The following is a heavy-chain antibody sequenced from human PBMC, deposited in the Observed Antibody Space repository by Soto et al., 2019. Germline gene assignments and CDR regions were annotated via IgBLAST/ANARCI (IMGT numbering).Heavy chain of an antibody. CDR2: FYSGGST. CDR3: ARGSYYDSSGYYSSPDAFDI. V-gene: IGHV3-53*01. CDR1: GFTDRSYL. J-gene: IGHJ3*02. D-gene: IGHD3-22*01. Sequence: GGSLRLSCAVSGFTDRSYLMSWVRQAPGKGLEWVSVFYSGGSTYYADSVKGRFTISRDNSKNTLYLQMNSLRAEDTAVYYCARGSYYDSSGYYSSPDAFDIWGQGTMVTVSS.